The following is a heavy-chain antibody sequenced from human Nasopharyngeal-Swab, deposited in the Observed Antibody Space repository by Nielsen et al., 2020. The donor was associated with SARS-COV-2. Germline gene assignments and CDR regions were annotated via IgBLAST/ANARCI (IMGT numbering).Heavy chain of an antibody. V-gene: IGHV3-13*05. CDR2: IGTAGDP. Sequence: GGSLRLSCAASGFTFSSYDMHWVRQATGKSLEWVSAIGTAGDPYYPGSVKGRFTISRENAKNSLYLQMNSLRAGDTAVYYCARGLRHYYGMDVWGQGTTVTVSS. J-gene: IGHJ6*02. CDR3: ARGLRHYYGMDV. CDR1: GFTFSSYD.